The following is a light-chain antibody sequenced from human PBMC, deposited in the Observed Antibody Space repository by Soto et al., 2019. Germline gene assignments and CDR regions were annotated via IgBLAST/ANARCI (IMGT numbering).Light chain of an antibody. CDR1: QGIRSY. CDR2: AAS. Sequence: DIQLTQSPSFLSASVGDRVTITCRASQGIRSYLAWYQQKPGKAPTLLLYAASTMQSAVTSRFSGSGSGTEFTLTISSLQPEDCATYYCQQLNSYFLTFGGGTKVEIK. J-gene: IGKJ4*01. CDR3: QQLNSYFLT. V-gene: IGKV1-9*01.